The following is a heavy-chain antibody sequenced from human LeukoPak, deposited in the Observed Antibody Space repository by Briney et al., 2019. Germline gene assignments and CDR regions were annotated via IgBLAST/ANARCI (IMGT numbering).Heavy chain of an antibody. CDR2: IRGNGGST. CDR3: AKSAIVGATYRGNY. D-gene: IGHD1-26*01. J-gene: IGHJ4*02. CDR1: GFTFNTYV. Sequence: GGSLRLSCAASGFTFNTYVMSWVRQAPGKGLEWVSAIRGNGGSTYYADSVKGRFTISRDNSTNTLYLQMNSLRAEDTAVYYCAKSAIVGATYRGNYWGQGTLVTVSS. V-gene: IGHV3-23*01.